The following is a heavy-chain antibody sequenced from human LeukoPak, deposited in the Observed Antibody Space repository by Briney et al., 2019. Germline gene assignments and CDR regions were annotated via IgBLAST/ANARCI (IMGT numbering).Heavy chain of an antibody. CDR1: GFTFSRYV. CDR2: ISATGGEI. V-gene: IGHV3-23*01. CDR3: VRRDIYTTSSWGAFDI. Sequence: GGSLRLSCAASGFTFSRYVMNWVRQVPGRRPDWVSSISATGGEIFYADSVKGRFTISRDNSNNMVYLQMDSLRTDDTALYYCVRRDIYTTSSWGAFDIWGQGTLVTVSS. J-gene: IGHJ3*02. D-gene: IGHD6-6*01.